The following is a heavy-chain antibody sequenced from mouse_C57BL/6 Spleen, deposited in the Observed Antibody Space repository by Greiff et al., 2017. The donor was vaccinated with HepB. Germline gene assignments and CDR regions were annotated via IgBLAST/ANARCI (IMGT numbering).Heavy chain of an antibody. Sequence: QVQLKESGAELVKPGASVKISCKASGYAFSSYWMNWVKQRPGKGLEWIGQIYPGDGDTNYNGKFKGKATLTADKSSSTAYMQLSSLTSEDSAVYFCARGSSGYHGGAMDYWGQGTSVTVSS. D-gene: IGHD3-2*02. CDR1: GYAFSSYW. V-gene: IGHV1-80*01. CDR2: IYPGDGDT. J-gene: IGHJ4*01. CDR3: ARGSSGYHGGAMDY.